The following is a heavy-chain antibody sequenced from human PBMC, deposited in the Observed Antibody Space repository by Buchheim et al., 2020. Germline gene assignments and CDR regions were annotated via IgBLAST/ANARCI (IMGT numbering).Heavy chain of an antibody. D-gene: IGHD2/OR15-2a*01. CDR1: GYSFTTYW. CDR2: IYPHDSDT. CDR3: ARRTLILPSMGWFDP. Sequence: EVQLVQSGAEVKKAGESLRISCKGSGYSFTTYWIGWVRQMPGKGLEWMGIIYPHDSDTRCSPSFQGQVTISADKSINTASLQWSSLKASDTAIYYCARRTLILPSMGWFDPWGQGTL. J-gene: IGHJ5*02. V-gene: IGHV5-51*01.